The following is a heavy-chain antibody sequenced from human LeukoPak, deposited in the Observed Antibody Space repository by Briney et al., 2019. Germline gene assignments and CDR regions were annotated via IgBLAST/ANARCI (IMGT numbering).Heavy chain of an antibody. CDR2: INPNSGGT. Sequence: ASVKVSCKASGYTFTGYYMHWVRQAPGQGLEWMGWINPNSGGTNYTQKFQGRVTMTRDTSISTAYMELSRLRSDDTAVYYRARAAPYYCSSTSCLGYWGQGTLVTVSS. V-gene: IGHV1-2*02. CDR3: ARAAPYYCSSTSCLGY. CDR1: GYTFTGYY. D-gene: IGHD2-2*01. J-gene: IGHJ4*02.